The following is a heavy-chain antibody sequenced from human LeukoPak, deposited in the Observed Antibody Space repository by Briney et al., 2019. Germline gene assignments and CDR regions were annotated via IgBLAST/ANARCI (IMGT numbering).Heavy chain of an antibody. CDR1: GGTFSSYA. D-gene: IGHD4-17*01. J-gene: IGHJ4*02. CDR2: IIPIFGTA. V-gene: IGHV1-69*13. Sequence: SVKVSCKASGGTFSSYAISWVRQAPGQGLEWMGGIIPIFGTANYAQKFQGRVTITADESTSTAYMELSSLRSEDTAVYYCARVQLSPYYGDYVDYWGQGTLVTVSS. CDR3: ARVQLSPYYGDYVDY.